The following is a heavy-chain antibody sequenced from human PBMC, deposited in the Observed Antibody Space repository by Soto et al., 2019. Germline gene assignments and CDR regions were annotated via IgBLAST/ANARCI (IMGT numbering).Heavy chain of an antibody. CDR2: IYYSGST. D-gene: IGHD4-17*01. J-gene: IGHJ3*02. Sequence: SETLSLTCTVSGGSISSSSYYWGWIRQPPGKGLEWIGYIYYSGSTYYNPSLKSRVTISVDTSKNQFSLKLSSVTAADTAVYYCARGGDEDYGDYSGAFDIWGQGTMVTVSS. CDR1: GGSISSSSYY. CDR3: ARGGDEDYGDYSGAFDI. V-gene: IGHV4-31*03.